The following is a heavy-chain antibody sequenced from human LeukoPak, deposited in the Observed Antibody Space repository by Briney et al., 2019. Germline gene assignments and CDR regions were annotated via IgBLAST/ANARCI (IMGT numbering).Heavy chain of an antibody. J-gene: IGHJ4*02. CDR2: ISYGGSNK. CDR3: AWAYYDILTGYPDFDY. Sequence: GGSLRLSCAASGFTVSSNYMSWVRQAPGKGLEWVAVISYGGSNKYYADSVKGRFTISRDSSKNTLYLQMNSPRAEDTAVYYCAWAYYDILTGYPDFDYWGQGTLVTVSS. CDR1: GFTVSSNY. V-gene: IGHV3-30-3*01. D-gene: IGHD3-9*01.